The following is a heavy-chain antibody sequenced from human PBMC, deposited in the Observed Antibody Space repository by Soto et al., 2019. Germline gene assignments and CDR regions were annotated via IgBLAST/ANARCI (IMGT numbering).Heavy chain of an antibody. V-gene: IGHV3-21*01. CDR1: GFTFSSYS. Sequence: GGSLRLSCAASGFTFSSYSMNWVRQAPGKGLEWVSSISSSSSYIYYADSVKGRFTISRDNAKNSLYLQMNSLRAEDKAVYYCARFGCSGGSCYSESYYYYYMDVWGKGTTVTVSS. D-gene: IGHD2-15*01. CDR3: ARFGCSGGSCYSESYYYYYMDV. CDR2: ISSSSSYI. J-gene: IGHJ6*03.